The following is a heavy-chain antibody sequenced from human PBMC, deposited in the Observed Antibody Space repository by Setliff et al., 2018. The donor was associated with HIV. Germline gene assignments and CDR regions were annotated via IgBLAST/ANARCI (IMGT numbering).Heavy chain of an antibody. J-gene: IGHJ3*02. CDR1: GGSISSGSYY. CDR2: IYQTGST. V-gene: IGHV4-61*10. D-gene: IGHD3-16*01. Sequence: PSETLSLTCTVSGGSISSGSYYWSWIRQPAGKGLEWIGHIYQTGSTNYNPSLKSRVTVSLDMSKNQFSLKLTSVTAADTAVYYCARKNYGGAFDIWGLGTMVTVSS. CDR3: ARKNYGGAFDI.